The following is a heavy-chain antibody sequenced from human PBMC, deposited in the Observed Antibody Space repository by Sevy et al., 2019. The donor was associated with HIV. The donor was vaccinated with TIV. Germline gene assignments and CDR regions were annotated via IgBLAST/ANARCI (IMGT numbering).Heavy chain of an antibody. CDR1: GFTFSSYW. CDR3: AKNGSGSLRYYYGMDV. J-gene: IGHJ6*02. Sequence: GGSLRLSCAASGFTFSSYWMSWVRQAPGKGLEWVANIKQDGSEKYYVDSVKGRFTISRDNAKNSLYLQMNILRAEDTAVYYCAKNGSGSLRYYYGMDVWGQGTTVTVSS. CDR2: IKQDGSEK. D-gene: IGHD3-10*01. V-gene: IGHV3-7*03.